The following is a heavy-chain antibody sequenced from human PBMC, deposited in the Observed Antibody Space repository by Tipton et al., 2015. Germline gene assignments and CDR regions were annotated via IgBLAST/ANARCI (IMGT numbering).Heavy chain of an antibody. J-gene: IGHJ4*02. Sequence: QSGAEVKKPGASVKVSCKASGYTFTSYDINWVRQATGQGFEWMGYMNSNSGNTAYAQKFQGRVTMTRDTSTSTAYMELSSLRSEDTAVYYCARGPRDWGYDRWGQGTLVTVSS. V-gene: IGHV1-8*01. D-gene: IGHD7-27*01. CDR3: ARGPRDWGYDR. CDR2: MNSNSGNT. CDR1: GYTFTSYD.